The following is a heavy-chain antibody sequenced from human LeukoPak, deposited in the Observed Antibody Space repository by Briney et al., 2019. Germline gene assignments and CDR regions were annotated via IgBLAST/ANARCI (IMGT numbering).Heavy chain of an antibody. CDR1: GFTVSSNY. Sequence: GGSLRLSCAASGFTVSSNYMSWVRQAPGKGLEWVSSISSSSSYIYYADSVKGRFTISRDNAKNSLYLQMNSLRAEDTAVYYCARDYSGFVQHWGQGTLVTVSS. D-gene: IGHD2-15*01. CDR2: ISSSSSYI. J-gene: IGHJ1*01. V-gene: IGHV3-21*01. CDR3: ARDYSGFVQH.